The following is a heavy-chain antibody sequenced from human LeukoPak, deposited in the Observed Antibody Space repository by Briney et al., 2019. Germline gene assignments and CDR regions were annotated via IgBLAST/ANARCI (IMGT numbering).Heavy chain of an antibody. V-gene: IGHV3-48*04. Sequence: GGSLRLSCAASGFTFSSYSMNWVRQAPGKGLEWVSYISSGSSTIYYADSVRGRFTISRDNAKNSLYLQMSSLRAEDTAVYYCGKGRLGGRSETDYWGQGTLVTVSS. CDR2: ISSGSSTI. CDR1: GFTFSSYS. D-gene: IGHD1-26*01. CDR3: GKGRLGGRSETDY. J-gene: IGHJ4*02.